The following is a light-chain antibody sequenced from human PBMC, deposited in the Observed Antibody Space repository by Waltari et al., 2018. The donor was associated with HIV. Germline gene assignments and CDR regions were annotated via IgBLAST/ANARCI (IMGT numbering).Light chain of an antibody. CDR2: EVT. CDR1: SSDVGSYNL. Sequence: QSALTQPASVSGSPGQSIAISCTGTSSDVGSYNLVSWYQQYPGKAPKLMIYEVTKRPSGVPDRFSGSKSGTSASLAISGLQSEDEADYYCAAWDDSLNGVVFGGGTKLTVL. V-gene: IGLV2-14*02. J-gene: IGLJ2*01. CDR3: AAWDDSLNGVV.